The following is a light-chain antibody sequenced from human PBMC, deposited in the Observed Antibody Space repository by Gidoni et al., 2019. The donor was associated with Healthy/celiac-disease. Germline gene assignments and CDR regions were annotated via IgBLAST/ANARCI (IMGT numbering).Light chain of an antibody. CDR3: QQYNSYPRT. CDR2: GAS. Sequence: DIQMTQSPSSLSASVGDRVTITCRASQGIATYLAWFQQKPGKTPKPLIYGASSLQSGVPSKFSGSGSGTDFTLTISSLQPEDSATYYCQQYNSYPRTFGQGTKLEIK. V-gene: IGKV1-16*02. CDR1: QGIATY. J-gene: IGKJ2*01.